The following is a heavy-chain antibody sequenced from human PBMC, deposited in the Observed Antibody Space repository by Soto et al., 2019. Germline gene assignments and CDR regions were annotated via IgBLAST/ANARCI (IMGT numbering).Heavy chain of an antibody. V-gene: IGHV1-18*04. Sequence: QVQLVQSGAEVKKPGASVKVSCKASGYTFTSYGISWVRQAPGQGLEWLGWISAYNGNTNYAQKLQGRVTMTTDTSTSTAYIELRSLRSDDTAVYYCARGNIVVVPAARGNWFDPWGQGTLVTVSS. CDR3: ARGNIVVVPAARGNWFDP. J-gene: IGHJ5*02. CDR1: GYTFTSYG. CDR2: ISAYNGNT. D-gene: IGHD2-2*01.